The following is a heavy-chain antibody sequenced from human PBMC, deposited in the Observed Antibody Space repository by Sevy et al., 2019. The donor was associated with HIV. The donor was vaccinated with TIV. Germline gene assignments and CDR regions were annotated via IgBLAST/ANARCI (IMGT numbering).Heavy chain of an antibody. Sequence: GSLRLSCAASGFTFDDYGMSWVRQAPGKGLEWVSGINWNGGSTGYADSVKGRFTISRDNAKNSLYLQMNSLRAEDTALYYCAREWWKASSGYELYYFDYWGQGTLVTVSS. CDR1: GFTFDDYG. D-gene: IGHD5-12*01. J-gene: IGHJ4*02. V-gene: IGHV3-20*04. CDR2: INWNGGST. CDR3: AREWWKASSGYELYYFDY.